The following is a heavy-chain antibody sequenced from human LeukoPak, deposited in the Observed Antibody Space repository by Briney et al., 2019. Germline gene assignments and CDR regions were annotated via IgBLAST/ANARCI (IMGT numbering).Heavy chain of an antibody. J-gene: IGHJ6*03. Sequence: ASVKVSCKASGYTFTSYAMHWVRQAPGQRLEWMGWINAGNGNTKYSQKFQGRVTITRDTSASTAYMELSSLRSEDTAVYYCARDREVVPAARANYMDVWGKGTTVTVSS. V-gene: IGHV1-3*01. CDR3: ARDREVVPAARANYMDV. D-gene: IGHD2-2*01. CDR2: INAGNGNT. CDR1: GYTFTSYA.